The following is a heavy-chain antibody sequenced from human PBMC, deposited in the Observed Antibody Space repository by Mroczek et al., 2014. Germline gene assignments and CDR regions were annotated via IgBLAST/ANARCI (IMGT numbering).Heavy chain of an antibody. Sequence: GGSRRDSPVQPLDSPLVAIGVSWVRQAPGKGLEWVANIKQDGSEKYYVDSVKGRFTISRDNAKNSLYLQMNSLRAEDTAVYYCARLGDFWSWGWLEYYFDYWGQGTLVTVSS. V-gene: IGHV3-7*01. CDR1: DSPLVAIG. J-gene: IGHJ4*02. CDR2: IKQDGSEK. D-gene: IGHD3-3*01. CDR3: ARLGDFWSWGWLEYYFDY.